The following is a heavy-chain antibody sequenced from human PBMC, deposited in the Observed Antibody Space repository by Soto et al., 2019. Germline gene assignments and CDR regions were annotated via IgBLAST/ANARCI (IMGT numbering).Heavy chain of an antibody. D-gene: IGHD6-19*01. CDR1: GYSLTEIF. Sequence: ASVKVSCKVSGYSLTEIFMHWVRQAPGKGLEWMGGFDPEDDETIYAQKFQGRLTMTEDTSTDTAYMELSGLRSEDTAVYYCATESGWYNWFDPWGQGTLVTVSS. CDR3: ATESGWYNWFDP. V-gene: IGHV1-24*01. J-gene: IGHJ5*02. CDR2: FDPEDDET.